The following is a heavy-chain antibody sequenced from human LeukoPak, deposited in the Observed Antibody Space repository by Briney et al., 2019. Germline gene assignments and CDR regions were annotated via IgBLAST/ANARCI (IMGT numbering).Heavy chain of an antibody. D-gene: IGHD2/OR15-2a*01. Sequence: GGSLRLSCTASGVTFRDYAMSWVRQATGKGLEWVGLIRTKAYGGTTRYAASVRGRFIVSRDDSKRIAYLQMNSLKTEDTAVYHCTRRYCDRNSCFEYWGQGTLVTVSS. CDR2: IRTKAYGGTT. CDR1: GVTFRDYA. V-gene: IGHV3-49*04. CDR3: TRRYCDRNSCFEY. J-gene: IGHJ4*02.